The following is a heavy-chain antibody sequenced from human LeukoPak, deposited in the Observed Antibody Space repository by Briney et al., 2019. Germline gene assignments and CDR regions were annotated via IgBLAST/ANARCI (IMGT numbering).Heavy chain of an antibody. CDR2: IYYSGST. V-gene: IGHV4-59*11. CDR3: ARLYDSSGYTNWLDP. D-gene: IGHD3-22*01. Sequence: SETLSLTCTVSGGSISSHYWSWIRQPPGKGLGWIGYIYYSGSTKYNPSFKSRVTISVDTSESQFSLKLSSVTAADTAVYYCARLYDSSGYTNWLDPWGQGTLVTVSS. J-gene: IGHJ5*02. CDR1: GGSISSHY.